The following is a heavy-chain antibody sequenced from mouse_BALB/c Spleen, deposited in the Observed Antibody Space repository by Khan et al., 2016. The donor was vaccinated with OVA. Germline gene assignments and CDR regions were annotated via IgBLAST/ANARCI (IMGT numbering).Heavy chain of an antibody. CDR1: GFSLTTYG. D-gene: IGHD2-3*01. J-gene: IGHJ4*01. V-gene: IGHV2-6*02. CDR2: IWSDGST. Sequence: QVQLRQSGPGLVAPSQSLSITCTVSGFSLTTYGVHWVRQPPGKGLEWLVVIWSDGSTNYNSVLKSRLSISKDNSKSQVFLKMNSLQTDDTAMSYCARWFDGYSSLYAMDYWGQGTSVTVSS. CDR3: ARWFDGYSSLYAMDY.